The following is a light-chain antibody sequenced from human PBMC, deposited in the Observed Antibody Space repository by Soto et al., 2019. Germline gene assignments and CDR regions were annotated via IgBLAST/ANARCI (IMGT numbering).Light chain of an antibody. CDR2: GAS. J-gene: IGKJ1*01. V-gene: IGKV3-15*01. Sequence: EIVMTQSPATLSVSPGERATLSCRASQSVGSNFAWYQQKPGQAPRLLIYGASTRATGIPARFSGSGSGTDFTLTISRLEPEDFAVYYCQQYGSSGTFGQGTKVDIK. CDR1: QSVGSN. CDR3: QQYGSSGT.